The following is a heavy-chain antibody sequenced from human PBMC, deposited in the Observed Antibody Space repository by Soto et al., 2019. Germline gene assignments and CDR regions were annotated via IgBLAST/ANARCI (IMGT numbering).Heavy chain of an antibody. CDR3: ARNNGRENYYDSSGYWYYFDY. Sequence: PSETMSLTCAVYGGYFSCYYLSWISQYTGKGLEWIGYIYYSGSTNYNPSLKSRVTISVDTSKNQFSLKLSSVTAADTAVYYCARNNGRENYYDSSGYWYYFDYWGQGTLVTVSS. J-gene: IGHJ4*02. CDR1: GGYFSCYY. V-gene: IGHV4-59*01. D-gene: IGHD3-22*01. CDR2: IYYSGST.